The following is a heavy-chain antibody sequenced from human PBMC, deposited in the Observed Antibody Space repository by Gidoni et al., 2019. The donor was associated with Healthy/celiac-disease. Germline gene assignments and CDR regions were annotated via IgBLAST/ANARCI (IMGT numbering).Heavy chain of an antibody. J-gene: IGHJ6*02. D-gene: IGHD2-2*01. CDR1: GFTFSSYD. CDR3: ARSGYCSSTSCYGYYYYGMDV. Sequence: EVQLVESGGGLVQPGGSLRLYCAASGFTFSSYDMHWVRQATGKGLEWFSAIGTAGDTYYPGAVKGRFTISRENAKNSLYLQMNSLRAGDTAVYYCARSGYCSSTSCYGYYYYGMDVWGQGTTVTVSS. CDR2: IGTAGDT. V-gene: IGHV3-13*01.